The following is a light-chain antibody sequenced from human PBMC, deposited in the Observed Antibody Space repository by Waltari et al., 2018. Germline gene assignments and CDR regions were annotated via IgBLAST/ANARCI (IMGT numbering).Light chain of an antibody. J-gene: IGKJ1*01. CDR3: QKYNSAPRT. CDR2: AAS. CDR1: QGISNY. Sequence: DIQMTQSPSSLSASVGDRVTITCRASQGISNYLAWYQQKPGKVHKLLIYAASTLQSGVPARFSDSGYGKDCTLTISSLQPEDVATYYCQKYNSAPRTFGQGTKVEIK. V-gene: IGKV1-27*01.